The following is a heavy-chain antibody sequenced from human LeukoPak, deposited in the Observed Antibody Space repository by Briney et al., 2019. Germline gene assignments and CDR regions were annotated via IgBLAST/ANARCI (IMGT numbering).Heavy chain of an antibody. Sequence: PGGSLRLYCAGSTFTFSSYWMSWVRQAPGKGLEWVANIKQDGSEKYYVDSVKGRFTISRDNAKNSLYLQMNSLRAEDTAVYYCARLSIAVVLSYYFDYWGQGTLVSVSS. D-gene: IGHD6-19*01. CDR2: IKQDGSEK. J-gene: IGHJ4*02. CDR3: ARLSIAVVLSYYFDY. CDR1: TFTFSSYW. V-gene: IGHV3-7*01.